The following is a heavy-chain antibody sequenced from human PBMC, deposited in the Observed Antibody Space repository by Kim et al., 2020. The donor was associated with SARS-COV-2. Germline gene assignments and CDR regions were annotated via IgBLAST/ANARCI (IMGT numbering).Heavy chain of an antibody. Sequence: VTARSTISRDNSKTALYLQMNSLRAEDTAIYYCAKPVVPAAMGMGNWFDPWGQGTLVTVSS. D-gene: IGHD2-2*01. J-gene: IGHJ5*02. V-gene: IGHV3-23*01. CDR3: AKPVVPAAMGMGNWFDP.